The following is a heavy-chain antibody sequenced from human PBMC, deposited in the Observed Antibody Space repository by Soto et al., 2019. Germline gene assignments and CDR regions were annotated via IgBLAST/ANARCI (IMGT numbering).Heavy chain of an antibody. Sequence: EVQLVESGGGLVQPGGSLRLSCVASGFTFNSYWMSWVRQAPGKGLEWVANIKQDGGEKYYVDSVKGRFTISRDNTKNTRSRPRDSLRAEDTAVYYCARVDRSAAGRALDYWGQGTLVTVSS. J-gene: IGHJ4*02. CDR3: ARVDRSAAGRALDY. CDR1: GFTFNSYW. V-gene: IGHV3-7*01. CDR2: IKQDGGEK. D-gene: IGHD2-2*03.